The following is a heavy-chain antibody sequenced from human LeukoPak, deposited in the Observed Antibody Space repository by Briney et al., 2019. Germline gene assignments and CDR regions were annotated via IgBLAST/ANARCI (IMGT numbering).Heavy chain of an antibody. CDR1: GFTFSSYS. CDR3: AREGSAWFGETYAFDI. D-gene: IGHD3-10*01. Sequence: GGSLRLSCAASGFTFSSYSMNWVRQAPGKGLEWVSSISSSSSYIYYADSVKGRFTISRDNAKNSLYLQMNSLRAEDTAVYYCAREGSAWFGETYAFDIWGQGTMVTVSS. J-gene: IGHJ3*02. V-gene: IGHV3-21*01. CDR2: ISSSSSYI.